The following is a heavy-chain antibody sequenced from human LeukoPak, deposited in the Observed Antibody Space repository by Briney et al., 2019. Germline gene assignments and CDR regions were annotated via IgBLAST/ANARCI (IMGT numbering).Heavy chain of an antibody. CDR2: IYYSGGT. D-gene: IGHD6-13*01. CDR1: GGSISSYY. V-gene: IGHV4-59*01. Sequence: SETLSLTCTVSGGSISSYYWSWIRQPPGKGLEWIGYIYYSGGTNYNPSLKSRVTISVDTSKNQFSLKLSSVSAADTAVYYCAIRGAAGWFDPWGQGTLVTVSS. CDR3: AIRGAAGWFDP. J-gene: IGHJ5*02.